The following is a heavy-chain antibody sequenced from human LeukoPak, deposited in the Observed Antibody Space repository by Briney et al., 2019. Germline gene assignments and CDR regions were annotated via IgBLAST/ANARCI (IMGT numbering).Heavy chain of an antibody. Sequence: GRSLRLSCAASGLTFSSYAMHWVRQAPGKGLEWVAVISYDGSNKYYADSVKGRFTISRDNSKNTLYLQMNSLRAEDTAVYYCARTPGYCSSTSCSMGVYFDYWGQGTLVTVSS. CDR3: ARTPGYCSSTSCSMGVYFDY. CDR2: ISYDGSNK. D-gene: IGHD2-2*01. CDR1: GLTFSSYA. J-gene: IGHJ4*02. V-gene: IGHV3-30-3*01.